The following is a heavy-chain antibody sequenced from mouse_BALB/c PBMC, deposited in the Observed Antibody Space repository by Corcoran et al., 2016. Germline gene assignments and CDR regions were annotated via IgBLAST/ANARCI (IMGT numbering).Heavy chain of an antibody. CDR3: ARGGGNWYFDV. Sequence: QIQLVQSGPELKKPGETVKISCKASGYTFTNYGMNWVKQAPGKGLKWMGWINTYTGEPTYADDFKGRFAFSLETSASTAYLQINNLKNEDTATYFCARGGGNWYFDVWGAGTTVTVSS. CDR1: GYTFTNYG. J-gene: IGHJ1*01. V-gene: IGHV9-3-1*01. D-gene: IGHD1-1*02. CDR2: INTYTGEP.